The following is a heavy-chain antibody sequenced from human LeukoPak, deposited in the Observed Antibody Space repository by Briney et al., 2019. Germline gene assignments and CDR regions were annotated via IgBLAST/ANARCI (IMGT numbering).Heavy chain of an antibody. CDR1: GFTFSDYY. CDR2: ISSSGRTI. J-gene: IGHJ4*02. D-gene: IGHD1-1*01. CDR3: AKEKLERRED. Sequence: GGSLRLSCAASGFTFSDYYMSWIRQAPGKGLEWVSYISSSGRTIFYADSVKGRFIISRDNAKNSLYLQMNSLRAEDTAVYYCAKEKLERREDWGQGTLVTVSS. V-gene: IGHV3-11*01.